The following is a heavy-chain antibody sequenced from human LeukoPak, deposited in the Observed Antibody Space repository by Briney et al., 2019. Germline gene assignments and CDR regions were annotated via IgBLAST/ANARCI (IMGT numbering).Heavy chain of an antibody. CDR3: ARANWGSGWFDP. CDR2: INHSGST. Sequence: PSETLSLTCAVYGGSFSGYYWSWIRQPPGKGLEWIGEINHSGSTNYNPSPKSRVTISVDTSKNQFSLKLSSVTAADTAVYYCARANWGSGWFDPWGQGTLVTVSS. J-gene: IGHJ5*02. V-gene: IGHV4-34*01. D-gene: IGHD7-27*01. CDR1: GGSFSGYY.